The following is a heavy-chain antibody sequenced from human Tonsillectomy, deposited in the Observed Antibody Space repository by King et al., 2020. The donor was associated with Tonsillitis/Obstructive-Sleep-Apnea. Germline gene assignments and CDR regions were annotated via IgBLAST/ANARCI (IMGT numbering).Heavy chain of an antibody. CDR1: GFTFGGSA. CDR2: VGNKANNYAT. J-gene: IGHJ3*02. CDR3: TRRGDAAGDAFDI. D-gene: IGHD2-15*01. V-gene: IGHV3-73*01. Sequence: VQLVESGGGLVQPGGSLKLSCAASGFTFGGSALHWVRQASGKGLEWVGRVGNKANNYATVYAAAVKGKLTISSDDSKDTAFLQMNSRKTKDTAFYYCTRRGDAAGDAFDIWGQGIMVLVSS.